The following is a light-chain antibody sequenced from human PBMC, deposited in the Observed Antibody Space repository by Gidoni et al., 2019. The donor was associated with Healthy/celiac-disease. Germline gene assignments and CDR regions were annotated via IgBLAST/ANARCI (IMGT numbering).Light chain of an antibody. CDR1: QDISNY. V-gene: IGKV1-33*01. CDR3: QQYDNLPLT. CDR2: DAS. Sequence: DIQMTQSPSSLSASVGDRVTITCQASQDISNYLNWYQQKPGKAPKLLIYDASKLETGVPYRFSGSGSGTDFTFTISSLQPEDIATYYCQQYDNLPLTFGGGTKVEIK. J-gene: IGKJ4*01.